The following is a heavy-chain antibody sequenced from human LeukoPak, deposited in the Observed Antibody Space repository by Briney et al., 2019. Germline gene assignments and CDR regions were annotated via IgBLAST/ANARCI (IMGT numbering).Heavy chain of an antibody. Sequence: SETLSLTCTVSGGSISSSSYYWGWIRQPPGKGLEWIGSINYSGNTYYNPSLKSRVTISVDTSKNQFSLKLNSVTAADTAVYYCARGEYSYGHIWGQGTMVTVSS. J-gene: IGHJ3*02. CDR3: ARGEYSYGHI. V-gene: IGHV4-39*01. CDR1: GGSISSSSYY. CDR2: INYSGNT. D-gene: IGHD5-18*01.